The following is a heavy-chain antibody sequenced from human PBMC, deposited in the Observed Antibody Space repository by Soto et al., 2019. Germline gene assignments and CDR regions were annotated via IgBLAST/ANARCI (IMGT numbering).Heavy chain of an antibody. D-gene: IGHD3-22*01. J-gene: IGHJ3*02. CDR2: IYFRGNT. CDR1: GDSISRNDYY. CDR3: AREGGSYDSGGYLVRGAFDI. Sequence: PSETLSLTCSVSGDSISRNDYYWTWLRQHHEQGLEWIGNIYFRGNTYYSPSLESRLTISVDTSKNQFSLKLTSVTAADTAVYYCAREGGSYDSGGYLVRGAFDIWGQGTMVTVSS. V-gene: IGHV4-31*03.